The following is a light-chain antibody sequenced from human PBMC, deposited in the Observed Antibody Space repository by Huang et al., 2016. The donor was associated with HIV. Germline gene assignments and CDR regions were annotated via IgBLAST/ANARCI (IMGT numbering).Light chain of an antibody. Sequence: EIVLTQSPATLSLSPGERATLSCRASQSVRSYLAWYQQQPGQAPRLLIYDASNRATGTPARFSGSGSGTDFTLTISSLEPEDFAVYYCQQRSDWPPWTFGQGTKVEIK. CDR1: QSVRSY. V-gene: IGKV3-11*01. CDR2: DAS. J-gene: IGKJ1*01. CDR3: QQRSDWPPWT.